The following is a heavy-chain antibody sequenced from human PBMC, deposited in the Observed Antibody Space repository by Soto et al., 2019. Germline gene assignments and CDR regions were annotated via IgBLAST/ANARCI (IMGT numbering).Heavy chain of an antibody. CDR3: ARAGAAGTNPFDP. CDR1: GYTFTSYA. Sequence: ASVKVSCKASGYTFTSYAMHWVRQAPGQRLEWMGWINAGNGNTKYSQKFQGRVTITRDTSASTAYMELSSLRSEDTAVYYCARAGAAGTNPFDPWGQGTLVTVSS. V-gene: IGHV1-3*01. CDR2: INAGNGNT. D-gene: IGHD6-13*01. J-gene: IGHJ5*02.